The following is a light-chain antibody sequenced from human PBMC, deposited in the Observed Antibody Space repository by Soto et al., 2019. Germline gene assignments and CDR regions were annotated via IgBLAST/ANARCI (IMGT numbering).Light chain of an antibody. CDR3: SSYTSSSTYV. CDR2: EVS. Sequence: LTQPASVSGSPGQSITISCTGTSSDVGGYNYVSWYQQHPGKAPKLMIYEVSNRPSGVSNRFSGSKSGNTASLTISGLQAEDEADYYCSSYTSSSTYVFGIGTKVTVL. V-gene: IGLV2-14*01. J-gene: IGLJ1*01. CDR1: SSDVGGYNY.